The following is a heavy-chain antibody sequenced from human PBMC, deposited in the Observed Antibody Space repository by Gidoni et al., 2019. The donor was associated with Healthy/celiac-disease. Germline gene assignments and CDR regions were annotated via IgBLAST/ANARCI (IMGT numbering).Heavy chain of an antibody. Sequence: QVQLVESGGGVVQPGRSLRLSCSASGFTFSSYAMHWVRQAPGKGLEWVAVISYDGSNKYYADSVKGRFTISRDNSKNTLYLQMNSLRAEDTAVYYCARGGGAAAGVPPYYWGQGTLVTVSS. CDR2: ISYDGSNK. V-gene: IGHV3-30-3*01. D-gene: IGHD6-13*01. CDR3: ARGGGAAAGVPPYY. CDR1: GFTFSSYA. J-gene: IGHJ4*02.